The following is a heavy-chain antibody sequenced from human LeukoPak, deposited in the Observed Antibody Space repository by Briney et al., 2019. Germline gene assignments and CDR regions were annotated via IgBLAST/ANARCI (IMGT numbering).Heavy chain of an antibody. V-gene: IGHV4-61*02. D-gene: IGHD4-11*01. CDR1: GGSISSGSYY. J-gene: IGHJ6*03. CDR2: IYTSGST. Sequence: SETLSLTCTVSGGSISSGSYYWSWIRQPAGKGLEWIGRIYTSGSTNYNPSLKSRVTISVDTSKNQFSLKLSSVTAADTAVYYCAKGGLVTNYYYYYMDVWGKGTTVTVSS. CDR3: AKGGLVTNYYYYYMDV.